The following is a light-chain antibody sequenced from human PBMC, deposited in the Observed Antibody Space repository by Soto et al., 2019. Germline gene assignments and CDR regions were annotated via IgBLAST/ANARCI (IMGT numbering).Light chain of an antibody. V-gene: IGKV3-15*01. Sequence: EIVMTQSPATLSVSPGERATLSCRASQSISSTLAWYQQKPGQAPRLLIYGASTRATGIPARFSGSGSGTAFTLTISSLQSEDFAVYYCQQYSNWPPLTFGGGTKVEIK. J-gene: IGKJ4*01. CDR1: QSISST. CDR2: GAS. CDR3: QQYSNWPPLT.